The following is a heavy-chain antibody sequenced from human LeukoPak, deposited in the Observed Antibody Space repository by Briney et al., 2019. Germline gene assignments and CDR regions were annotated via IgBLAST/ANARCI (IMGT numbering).Heavy chain of an antibody. J-gene: IGHJ4*02. V-gene: IGHV1-2*06. CDR3: ARDPPRRTSSKAPFDY. CDR2: VNPNSGGT. Sequence: GASVKISSKASGYTFTAYYMHSVRQTPLHGLARMGRVNPNSGGTNYAKKLQGRVTMTRDTSISTAYMELSRLRSDDTAVYYWARDPPRRTSSKAPFDYWGQGTLVTVSS. D-gene: IGHD2-2*01. CDR1: GYTFTAYY.